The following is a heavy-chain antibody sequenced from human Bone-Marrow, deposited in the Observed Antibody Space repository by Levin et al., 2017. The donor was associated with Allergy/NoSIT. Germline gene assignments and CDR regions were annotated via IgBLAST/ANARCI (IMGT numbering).Heavy chain of an antibody. CDR2: ISSSSSYV. J-gene: IGHJ2*01. D-gene: IGHD6-13*01. CDR3: ARGSSWYDTWYFGL. V-gene: IGHV3-21*01. Sequence: LSLTCAASGFTFSTSNMNWVRQAPGKGLEWVSSISSSSSYVYSADSVKGRFTISRDNAKHSLYLQMSSLRAEDTAVYYCARGSSWYDTWYFGLWGRGTLVTVSS. CDR1: GFTFSTSN.